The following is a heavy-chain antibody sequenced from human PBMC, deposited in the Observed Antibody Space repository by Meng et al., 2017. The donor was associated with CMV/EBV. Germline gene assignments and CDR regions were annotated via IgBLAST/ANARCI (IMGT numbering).Heavy chain of an antibody. Sequence: GSLRLSCTVSGGSISSYYWSWIRQPPGKGLEWIGYIYYSGSTNYNPSLKSRVTISVDTSKNQFSLKLSFVNAADTAVYYCAGDAYSGNWYGVDYYYYGMDVWGQGTTVTVSS. CDR2: IYYSGST. D-gene: IGHD6-13*01. CDR3: AGDAYSGNWYGVDYYYYGMDV. V-gene: IGHV4-59*01. CDR1: GGSISSYY. J-gene: IGHJ6*02.